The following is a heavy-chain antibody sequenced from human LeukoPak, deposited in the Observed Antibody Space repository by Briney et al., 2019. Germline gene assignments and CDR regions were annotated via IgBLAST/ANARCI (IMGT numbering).Heavy chain of an antibody. CDR3: ARGGGDVFNVFVY. CDR1: GGSMSRGGYY. Sequence: PSQTLSLMCTVSGGSMSRGGYYWSWIRQHPGKGLEWIGYIYYSGSTYYNPSLKSRVTISVDTSKNQFSLKLSSVSAADTAVYYCARGGGDVFNVFVYCGQGTLVTVSS. CDR2: IYYSGST. V-gene: IGHV4-31*03. J-gene: IGHJ4*02. D-gene: IGHD5-24*01.